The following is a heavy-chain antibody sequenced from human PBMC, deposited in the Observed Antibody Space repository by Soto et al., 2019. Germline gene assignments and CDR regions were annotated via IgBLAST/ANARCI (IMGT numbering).Heavy chain of an antibody. V-gene: IGHV1-18*01. CDR1: GYTFTSYG. CDR3: AARTGTNPGYYYMDV. J-gene: IGHJ6*03. Sequence: ASVKVSCKASGYTFTSYGLSWVRQAPGQGLEWMGWISPYNDNTNYAQRLQGRVTMTTDTSTSAAYMELRSLRSEDTAVYYCAARTGTNPGYYYMDVWGKGTTVTVSS. D-gene: IGHD1-1*01. CDR2: ISPYNDNT.